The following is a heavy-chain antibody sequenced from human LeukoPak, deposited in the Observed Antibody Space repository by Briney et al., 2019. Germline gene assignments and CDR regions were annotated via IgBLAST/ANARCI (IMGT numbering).Heavy chain of an antibody. CDR1: GSSISSYH. CDR3: ARDADGAAQFDP. D-gene: IGHD6-13*01. V-gene: IGHV4-4*07. CDR2: LSASGTT. Sequence: SETLSLTCTVSGSSISSYHWTWIRQPAGKGLGWIGRLSASGTTNFNPSLKSRVTISGDKTKKQVSLRLSSVTAADTAVYYCARDADGAAQFDPWGQGTLVTVSS. J-gene: IGHJ5*02.